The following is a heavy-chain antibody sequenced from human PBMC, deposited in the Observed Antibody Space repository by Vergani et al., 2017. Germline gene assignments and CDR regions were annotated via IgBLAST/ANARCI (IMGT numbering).Heavy chain of an antibody. CDR1: GFTFSSYG. Sequence: QVQLVESGGGVVQPGRSLRLSCAASGFTFSSYGMHWVRQAPGKGLEWVAVISYDGSNKYYADSVKGRFTISRDNSKNTLYLQMNSLRAEDTAVYYCAREGYSGYGIGCDAFDIWGQGTMVTVSS. V-gene: IGHV3-30*03. J-gene: IGHJ3*02. CDR3: AREGYSGYGIGCDAFDI. D-gene: IGHD5-12*01. CDR2: ISYDGSNK.